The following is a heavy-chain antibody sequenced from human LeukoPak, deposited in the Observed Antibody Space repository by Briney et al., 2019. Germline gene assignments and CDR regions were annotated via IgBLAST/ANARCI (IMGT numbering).Heavy chain of an antibody. CDR3: ATERITMVRGVITALEY. Sequence: GASVKASCKVSGYTLTELSMHWVRQAPGKRGEWMGGFDPEDGVTIYAKKFQGRVTMTEDTCTDTAYMELSSLRSEDTAVYYCATERITMVRGVITALEYWGEGALVTVSS. CDR2: FDPEDGVT. V-gene: IGHV1-24*01. D-gene: IGHD3-10*01. CDR1: GYTLTELS. J-gene: IGHJ4*02.